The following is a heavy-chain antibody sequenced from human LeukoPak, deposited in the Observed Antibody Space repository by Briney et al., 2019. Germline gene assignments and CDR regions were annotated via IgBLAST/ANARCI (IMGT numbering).Heavy chain of an antibody. CDR2: INAGNGYT. D-gene: IGHD2-15*01. Sequence: GASVKVSCKASGGTFSSYAISWVRQAPGQRLEWMGWINAGNGYTKYSQEFQGRVSITRDTSASTAYMELSNLRSEDMAIYYCARVGAQFCSGGSCYLGYWGQGTLVTVSS. CDR3: ARVGAQFCSGGSCYLGY. CDR1: GGTFSSYA. J-gene: IGHJ4*02. V-gene: IGHV1-3*03.